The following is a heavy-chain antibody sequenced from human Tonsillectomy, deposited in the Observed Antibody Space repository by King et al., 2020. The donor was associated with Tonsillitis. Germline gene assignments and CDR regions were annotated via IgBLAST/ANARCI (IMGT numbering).Heavy chain of an antibody. V-gene: IGHV3-30-3*01. J-gene: IGHJ4*02. CDR2: ISYDGFDK. CDR1: AFTFSSYA. D-gene: IGHD3-22*01. CDR3: ARDQSPGDSSGYLNY. Sequence: VQLVESGGGVVQPGRSLRLSCAASAFTFSSYAMHWVRQAPGKGLEWMAVISYDGFDKYYADSVKGRFTISRDNSKNKLSLQMNSLRAEDTAVYYCARDQSPGDSSGYLNYWGQGTLVTVSS.